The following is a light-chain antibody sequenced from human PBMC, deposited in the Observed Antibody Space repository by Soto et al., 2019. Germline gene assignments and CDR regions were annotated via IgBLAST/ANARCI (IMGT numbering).Light chain of an antibody. CDR1: QSLNSN. CDR2: GAS. Sequence: PGGRATLSCSASQSLNSNFALYQQKPGQAPRLLIIGASDRVTTLPARFSGSGSGPEFTPSLSTPQPAAFAVYHSHPFRNWPWTFGQPTKV. J-gene: IGKJ1*01. V-gene: IGKV3-15*01. CDR3: HPFRNWPWT.